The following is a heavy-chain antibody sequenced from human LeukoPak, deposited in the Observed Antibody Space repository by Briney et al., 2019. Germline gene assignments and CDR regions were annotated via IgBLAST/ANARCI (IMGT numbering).Heavy chain of an antibody. D-gene: IGHD3-3*01. Sequence: SETLSLTCAVSGGSISSSNWWSWVRQPPGKGLEWIGEIYHSGSTNYNPSLKSRVTISVDTSKDQFSLKLSSVTAADTAVCYCARLDTIFGVAKGFDYWGQGILVTVSS. J-gene: IGHJ4*02. CDR1: GGSISSSNW. V-gene: IGHV4-4*02. CDR2: IYHSGST. CDR3: ARLDTIFGVAKGFDY.